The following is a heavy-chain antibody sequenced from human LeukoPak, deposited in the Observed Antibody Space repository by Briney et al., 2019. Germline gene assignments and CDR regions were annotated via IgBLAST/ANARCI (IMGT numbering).Heavy chain of an antibody. D-gene: IGHD3-16*01. J-gene: IGHJ4*02. CDR1: GFTFSSYA. V-gene: IGHV3-23*01. CDR3: ATDYPLITFGGVIDY. CDR2: ISGSGGST. Sequence: AGGSLRLSCAASGFTFSSYAMSWVRQAPGKGLEWVSAISGSGGSTYYADSVKGRFTISRDNSKNTLYLQMNSLRAEDTAVYYCATDYPLITFGGVIDYSGQGTLVTVSS.